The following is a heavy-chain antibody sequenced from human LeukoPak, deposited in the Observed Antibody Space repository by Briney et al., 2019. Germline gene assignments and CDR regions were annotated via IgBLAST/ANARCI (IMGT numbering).Heavy chain of an antibody. CDR3: ARRSLNFDY. Sequence: GGPLRLSCAASGFTFSRYSMNWVRQAPGKGLEGISYISGNSTTIYYADSVKGRFTISRDNAKNSLYLQMNSLRAEDTAMYYCARRSLNFDYWGQGTLVTVSS. CDR1: GFTFSRYS. V-gene: IGHV3-48*04. CDR2: ISGNSTTI. J-gene: IGHJ4*02.